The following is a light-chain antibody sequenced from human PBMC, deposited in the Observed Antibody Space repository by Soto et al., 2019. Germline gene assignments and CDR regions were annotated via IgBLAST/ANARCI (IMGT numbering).Light chain of an antibody. J-gene: IGKJ1*01. CDR3: HHYGSAPET. V-gene: IGKV3-20*01. CDR1: QSIDNTY. CDR2: ATS. Sequence: EIVLTQSPDTLSLSPGERATLSCRASQSIDNTYLAWYQQKPGQAPRLLIYATSNRATGIPDRFSGSGSGTDFTLTISRLEPEDFALYYCHHYGSAPETFGQGTKVEIK.